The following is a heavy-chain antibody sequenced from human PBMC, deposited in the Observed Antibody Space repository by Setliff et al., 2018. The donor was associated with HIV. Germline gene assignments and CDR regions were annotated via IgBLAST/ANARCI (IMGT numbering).Heavy chain of an antibody. CDR3: ARDMTNYYDRSGSFGWFAP. J-gene: IGHJ5*02. Sequence: SETLSLTCTVSGGSISSGTYYWGWIRQPPGKGLEWIGSIYYSGSTYYNPSLKSRVTISVDKSKNQFSVKLRSVTAADTAVYYCARDMTNYYDRSGSFGWFAPWGQGTPVTVSS. CDR1: GGSISSGTYY. CDR2: IYYSGST. D-gene: IGHD3-22*01. V-gene: IGHV4-39*07.